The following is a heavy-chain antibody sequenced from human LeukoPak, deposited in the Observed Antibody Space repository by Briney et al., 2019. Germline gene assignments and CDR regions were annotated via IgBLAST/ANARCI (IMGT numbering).Heavy chain of an antibody. CDR1: LYTLTGHY. J-gene: IGHJ4*02. Sequence: AAVKVSRMPSLYTLTGHYMHRVRQAPGQGLEWVGWINPNSGGTNYAQKLQGRVTMTTDTSTSTAYMELRSLRSDDTAVYYYARRTAVAGTDDYWGQGTLVTVSS. D-gene: IGHD6-19*01. CDR3: ARRTAVAGTDDY. V-gene: IGHV1-2*02. CDR2: INPNSGGT.